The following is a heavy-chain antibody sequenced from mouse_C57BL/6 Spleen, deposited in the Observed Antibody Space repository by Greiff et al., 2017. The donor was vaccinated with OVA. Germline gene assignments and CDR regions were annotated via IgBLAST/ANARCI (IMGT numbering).Heavy chain of an antibody. CDR2: IWSGGST. CDR1: GFSLTSYG. V-gene: IGHV2-2*01. CDR3: SSYSGGYYEGFFDY. Sequence: QVQLQQSGPGLVQPSQSLSITCTVSGFSLTSYGVHWVRQSPGKGLEWLGVIWSGGSTDYNAAFISRLSISTDNSKSQVFFKMNSLQADDTAIYYCSSYSGGYYEGFFDYWGKGTTLTVSS. D-gene: IGHD2-3*01. J-gene: IGHJ2*01.